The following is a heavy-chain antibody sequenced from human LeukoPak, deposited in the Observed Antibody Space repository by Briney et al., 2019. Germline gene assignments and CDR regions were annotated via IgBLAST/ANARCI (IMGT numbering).Heavy chain of an antibody. V-gene: IGHV4-38-2*01. Sequence: SETLSLTCAVSGYSISSGYYWGWIRQPPGKGLEWIGSIYHSGSTYYNPSLKSRVTISVDTSKNQFSLKLSSVTAADTAAYYCATQQWLVREVVYWGQGTLVTVSS. CDR1: GYSISSGYY. J-gene: IGHJ4*02. CDR2: IYHSGST. CDR3: ATQQWLVREVVY. D-gene: IGHD6-19*01.